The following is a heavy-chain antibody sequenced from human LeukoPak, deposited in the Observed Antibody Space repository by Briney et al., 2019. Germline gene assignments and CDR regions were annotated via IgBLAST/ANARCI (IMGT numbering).Heavy chain of an antibody. CDR3: TRRGGSSSSDWFDP. D-gene: IGHD6-6*01. Sequence: SSETLSLICTVSGGSISNYYWSWIRQPPGKGLEWIGYVYYTGSTSYNPSLKSRVTISGDTSKNQFSLKLSSVTAADTAVYYCTRRGGSSSSDWFDPWGQATLLIVSS. J-gene: IGHJ5*02. V-gene: IGHV4-59*08. CDR2: VYYTGST. CDR1: GGSISNYY.